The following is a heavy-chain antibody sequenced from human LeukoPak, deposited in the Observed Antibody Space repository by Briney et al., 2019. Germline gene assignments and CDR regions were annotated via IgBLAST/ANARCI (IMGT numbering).Heavy chain of an antibody. CDR1: GFTFSSYG. CDR2: IRYDGSNK. D-gene: IGHD3-9*01. V-gene: IGHV3-30*02. CDR3: ARSGGTSARNFDWT. J-gene: IGHJ4*02. Sequence: GGSLRLSCAASGFTFSSYGMHWVRQAPGKGLEWVAFIRYDGSNKYYADSVKGRFTISRDNSKNTLYLQMNSLRAEDTAVYYCARSGGTSARNFDWTWGQGTLVTVSS.